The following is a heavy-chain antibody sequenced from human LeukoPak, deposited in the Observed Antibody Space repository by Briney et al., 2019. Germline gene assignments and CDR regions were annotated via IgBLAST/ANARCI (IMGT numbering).Heavy chain of an antibody. V-gene: IGHV4-4*07. CDR2: IYTSGST. Sequence: ASETLSLTCTVSGVSISSYYWSWIRQPAGKGLEWIGRIYTSGSTNYNPSLKSRVTMSVDTSKNQFSLKLSSVTAADTAVYYCAELGITMIGGVWGKGTTVTISS. D-gene: IGHD3-10*02. CDR1: GVSISSYY. J-gene: IGHJ6*04. CDR3: AELGITMIGGV.